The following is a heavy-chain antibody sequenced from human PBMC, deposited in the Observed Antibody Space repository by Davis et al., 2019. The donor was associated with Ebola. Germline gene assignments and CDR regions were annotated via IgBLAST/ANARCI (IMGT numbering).Heavy chain of an antibody. D-gene: IGHD6-19*01. CDR3: ARGYSSGWYV. J-gene: IGHJ6*02. CDR1: GFTFSSYA. V-gene: IGHV4-34*01. CDR2: INHSGST. Sequence: SCAASGFTFSSYAMSWIRQPPGKGLEWIGEINHSGSTNYNPSLKSRVTISVDTSKNQFSLKLSSVTAADTAVYYCARGYSSGWYVWGQGTTVTVSS.